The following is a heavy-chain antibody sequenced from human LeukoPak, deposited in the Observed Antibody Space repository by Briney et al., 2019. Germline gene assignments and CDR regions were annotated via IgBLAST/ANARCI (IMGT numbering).Heavy chain of an antibody. J-gene: IGHJ3*02. Sequence: GASVKVSCKASGYTFTDSYIHWVRQAPGQGLEWMGIINPSGGGTSYAQKFQGRVTMTRDTSTSTVHMELSSLRSEDTAVYFCARDLSDAFDIWGQGTMVTVSS. CDR1: GYTFTDSY. V-gene: IGHV1-46*01. D-gene: IGHD2/OR15-2a*01. CDR2: INPSGGGT. CDR3: ARDLSDAFDI.